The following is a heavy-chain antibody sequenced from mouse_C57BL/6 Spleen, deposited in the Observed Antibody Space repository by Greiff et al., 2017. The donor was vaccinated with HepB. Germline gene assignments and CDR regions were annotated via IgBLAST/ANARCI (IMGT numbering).Heavy chain of an antibody. CDR2: VSSGSSTI. D-gene: IGHD4-1*01. CDR1: GFTFSDYG. V-gene: IGHV5-17*01. CDR3: ARSGTGGAMDY. J-gene: IGHJ4*01. Sequence: LVESGGGLVKPGGSLKLSCAASGFTFSDYGMHWVRQAPEKGLEWVAYVSSGSSTIYYADTVKGRFTISRDNAKNTLFLQMTSLRSEDTAMYYCARSGTGGAMDYWGQGTSVTGTS.